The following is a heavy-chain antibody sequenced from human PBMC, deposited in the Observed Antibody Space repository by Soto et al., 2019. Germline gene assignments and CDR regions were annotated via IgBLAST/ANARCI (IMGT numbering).Heavy chain of an antibody. J-gene: IGHJ4*02. CDR2: INHSGST. D-gene: IGHD6-13*01. Sequence: QVQLQQWGAGLLKPSETLSLTCAVYGGSFSGYYWSWIRQPPGKGLEWIGEINHSGSTNYNPSLKSRVPISVDTSKNQFSLKLSSVPAADTAVYYCARDSSSWYVFDYWGQGTLVTVSS. V-gene: IGHV4-34*01. CDR1: GGSFSGYY. CDR3: ARDSSSWYVFDY.